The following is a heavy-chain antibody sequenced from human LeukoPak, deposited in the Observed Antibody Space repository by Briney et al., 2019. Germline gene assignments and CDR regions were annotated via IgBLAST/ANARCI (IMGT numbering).Heavy chain of an antibody. D-gene: IGHD3-22*01. CDR2: IIPIFGTA. CDR3: AGHTYYYDSSGYYSDY. CDR1: GGTFSSYA. V-gene: IGHV1-69*06. Sequence: ASVKVSCKASGGTFSSYAISWVRQAPGQGLEWMGGIIPIFGTANYAQKFQGRVTITADKSTSTAYMELSSLRSEDTAVYYCAGHTYYYDSSGYYSDYWGQGTLVTVSS. J-gene: IGHJ4*02.